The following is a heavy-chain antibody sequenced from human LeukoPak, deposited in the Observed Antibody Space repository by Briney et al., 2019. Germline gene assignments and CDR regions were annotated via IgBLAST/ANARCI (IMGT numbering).Heavy chain of an antibody. CDR2: IYYSGST. CDR3: ARSGRWLQLEGSDY. V-gene: IGHV4-59*01. CDR1: GGSISSYY. D-gene: IGHD5-24*01. J-gene: IGHJ4*02. Sequence: SETLSLTCTVSGGSISSYYWSWIRQPPGKGLEWIGYIYYSGSTNYNPSLKSRVTISVDTSKNQFSLKLSSVTAADTAVYYCARSGRWLQLEGSDYWGQGTLVTVSS.